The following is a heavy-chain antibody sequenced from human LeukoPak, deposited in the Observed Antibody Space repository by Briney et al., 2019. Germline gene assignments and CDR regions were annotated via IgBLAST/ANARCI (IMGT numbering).Heavy chain of an antibody. Sequence: ASVKVSCKASGYTFTAYYMHWVRQAPGQGLEWMGWTNPNSGGTNYAQKFQGRVTMTRDTSISTAYMELSRLRSDDTAVYYCASIAAAGTRPDYWGQGTLVTVSS. CDR1: GYTFTAYY. CDR2: TNPNSGGT. V-gene: IGHV1-2*02. D-gene: IGHD6-13*01. J-gene: IGHJ4*02. CDR3: ASIAAAGTRPDY.